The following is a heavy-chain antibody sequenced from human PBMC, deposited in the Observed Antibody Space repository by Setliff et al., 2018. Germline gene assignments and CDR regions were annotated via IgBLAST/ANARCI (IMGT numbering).Heavy chain of an antibody. Sequence: GGSLRLSCAASGFTFSGYWMHWVRQAPGKGLVWVSRIDNHGSTTNYADSVKGRFTISRDNAKTSLYLQMDSLRAEDTAVYYCARDHGELGQERRTHFFRHWGQGTLVTVSS. V-gene: IGHV3-74*01. CDR3: ARDHGELGQERRTHFFRH. D-gene: IGHD1-1*01. J-gene: IGHJ1*01. CDR2: IDNHGSTT. CDR1: GFTFSGYW.